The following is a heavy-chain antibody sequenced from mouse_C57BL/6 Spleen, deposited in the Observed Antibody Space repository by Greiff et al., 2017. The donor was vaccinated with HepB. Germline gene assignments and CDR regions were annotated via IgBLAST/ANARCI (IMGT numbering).Heavy chain of an antibody. V-gene: IGHV5-6*01. D-gene: IGHD2-5*01. CDR3: TRSNCSNSWFAY. J-gene: IGHJ3*01. CDR1: GFTFSSYG. CDR2: ISSGGSFT. Sequence: EAQLVESGGDLVKPGGSLKLSCAASGFTFSSYGMSWVRQTPDKRLEWVATISSGGSFTYYPDSVKGRFTISKDNAKNTLCLQMSSLKSEDAAKYYCTRSNCSNSWFAYWGEGTLVTVSA.